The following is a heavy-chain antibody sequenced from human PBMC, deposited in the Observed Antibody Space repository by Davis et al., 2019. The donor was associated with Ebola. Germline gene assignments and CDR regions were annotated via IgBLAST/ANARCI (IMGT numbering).Heavy chain of an antibody. Sequence: GESLNISCAASRFTFSDYSMNWVRQAPGKGLERVAVVSFDGRVTHYGDSVKGRFTISSDNAKNSLCLQMNSLRAEDTAVYYCAGVLSGTSYNFMDVWGKGTTVTVSS. J-gene: IGHJ6*03. D-gene: IGHD2-2*01. V-gene: IGHV3-21*04. CDR1: RFTFSDYS. CDR2: VSFDGRVT. CDR3: AGVLSGTSYNFMDV.